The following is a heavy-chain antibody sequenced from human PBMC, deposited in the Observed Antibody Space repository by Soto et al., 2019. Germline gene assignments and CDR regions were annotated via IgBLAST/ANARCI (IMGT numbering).Heavy chain of an antibody. V-gene: IGHV1-69*06. D-gene: IGHD6-13*01. Sequence: SVKVSCKASGVTFSSYAISWVRQAPGQGLEWMGGIIPIFGTANYAQKFQGRVTITADKSTSTAYMELSSLGSEDTAVYYCARDILDSSSWYWFDPWGQGTLVTVSS. CDR2: IIPIFGTA. J-gene: IGHJ5*02. CDR1: GVTFSSYA. CDR3: ARDILDSSSWYWFDP.